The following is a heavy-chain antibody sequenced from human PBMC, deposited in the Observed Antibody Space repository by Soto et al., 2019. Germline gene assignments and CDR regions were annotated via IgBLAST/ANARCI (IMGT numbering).Heavy chain of an antibody. V-gene: IGHV3-30*18. J-gene: IGHJ4*02. CDR3: AKERVPVGSVVIIPYYFDV. Sequence: QLELVESGGGVVHPGTSLRLSCEASGFSFNRFATHWVRQAPGKGLEWVALISSDGSHEMYADSVKGRFTISRENSKNRLYLQMNNLRVEDTALYFCAKERVPVGSVVIIPYYFDVWGRGTLVTVSS. D-gene: IGHD3-22*01. CDR1: GFSFNRFA. CDR2: ISSDGSHE.